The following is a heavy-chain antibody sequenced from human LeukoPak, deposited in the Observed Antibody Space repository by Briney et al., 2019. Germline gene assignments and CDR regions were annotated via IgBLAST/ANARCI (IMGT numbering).Heavy chain of an antibody. CDR3: ARGVVITSGLDY. V-gene: IGHV3-30-3*01. Sequence: GGSLRLSCAASGFTFSSCAMHWVRQAPGKGLEWVAVISYDGSNKYYADSVKGRFTISRGNSKNTLYLQMNSLRAEDTAVYYCARGVVITSGLDYWGPGTLVTVSS. CDR2: ISYDGSNK. D-gene: IGHD3-22*01. CDR1: GFTFSSCA. J-gene: IGHJ4*02.